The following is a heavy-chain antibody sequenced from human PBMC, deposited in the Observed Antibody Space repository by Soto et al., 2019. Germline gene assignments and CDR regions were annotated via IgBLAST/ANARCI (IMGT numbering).Heavy chain of an antibody. CDR1: GFTFTTYA. D-gene: IGHD6-13*01. Sequence: GGSLRLSCAASGFTFTTYAMSWVRQAPGKGLDWVSAISGSGDNTYYADTVKGRFTISRDNSKNTLFLQMNSLRPEDTAVYYCAKSSSWYTNRYFDYWGQGSLVTVSS. CDR2: ISGSGDNT. J-gene: IGHJ4*02. V-gene: IGHV3-23*01. CDR3: AKSSSWYTNRYFDY.